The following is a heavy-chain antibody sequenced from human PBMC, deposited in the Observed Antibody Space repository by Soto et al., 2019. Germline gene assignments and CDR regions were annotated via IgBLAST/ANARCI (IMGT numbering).Heavy chain of an antibody. CDR3: AKTYSSSWYSGPLWFDP. Sequence: EVQLLESGGGLVQPGGSLRLSCAASGFTFSSYAMSWVRQAPGKGLEWVSAISGSGGSTYYADSVKGRFTISRDNSKNPLYLQMNSLRAEDTAVYYCAKTYSSSWYSGPLWFDPWGQGTLVTVSS. CDR2: ISGSGGST. J-gene: IGHJ5*02. D-gene: IGHD6-13*01. V-gene: IGHV3-23*01. CDR1: GFTFSSYA.